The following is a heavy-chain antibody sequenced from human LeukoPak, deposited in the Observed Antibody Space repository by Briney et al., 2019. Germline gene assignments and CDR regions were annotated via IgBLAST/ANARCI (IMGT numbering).Heavy chain of an antibody. J-gene: IGHJ4*02. Sequence: SETLSLTCAVSGYSISSGYYWGWIRQPPGEGLEWIGAISNSGDTYYKPSLKSRLIISLDTFKNHFSLSLISVTAADTAVYYCARAPDSGWSDWGRGTLVTVSS. CDR1: GYSISSGYY. CDR2: ISNSGDT. CDR3: ARAPDSGWSD. V-gene: IGHV4-38-2*01. D-gene: IGHD6-19*01.